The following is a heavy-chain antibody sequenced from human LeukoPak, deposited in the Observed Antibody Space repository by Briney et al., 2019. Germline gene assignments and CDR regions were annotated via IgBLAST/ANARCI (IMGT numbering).Heavy chain of an antibody. J-gene: IGHJ6*02. Sequence: GGSLRLSCAVSGFTFSSYAMHWVRQAPGKGLEWVAVISYDGSNKYYADSVKGRFAISRDNSKNTLYLQMNSLRAEDTAVYYCARDEVYCSSTSCRRYYYYGMDVWGQGTTVTVSS. D-gene: IGHD2-2*01. CDR1: GFTFSSYA. V-gene: IGHV3-30*09. CDR3: ARDEVYCSSTSCRRYYYYGMDV. CDR2: ISYDGSNK.